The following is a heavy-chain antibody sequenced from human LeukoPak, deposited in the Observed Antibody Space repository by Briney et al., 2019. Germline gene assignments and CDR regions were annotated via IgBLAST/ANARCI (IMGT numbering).Heavy chain of an antibody. V-gene: IGHV1-2*02. CDR3: ARYFITMPPYGIYV. CDR1: GFHFPSYY. J-gene: IGHJ6*02. D-gene: IGHD3-10*01. CDR2: LKPNSGGT. Sequence: VDCHASGFHFPSYYMRWVRPAPGQGVEWMGWLKPNSGGTNYAQKIQGSVTMTRDTSISTPYMDLSRLRSDDTAVYYCARYFITMPPYGIYVWGQETTVTASS.